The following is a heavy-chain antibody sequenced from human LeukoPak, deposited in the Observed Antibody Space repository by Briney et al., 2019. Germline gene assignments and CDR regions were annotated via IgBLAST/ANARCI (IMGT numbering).Heavy chain of an antibody. CDR1: GGTFSSYP. CDR3: ARGSIVGASGAFDI. J-gene: IGHJ3*02. D-gene: IGHD1-26*01. CDR2: IIPSLGAA. Sequence: SVKVSCKASGGTFSSYPVTWVRQAPGQRLEYMGGIIPSLGAANFVQKFQGRVAITTDEATTTVYMELSSLTSGDTAVYYCARGSIVGASGAFDIWGQGTMVIVSS. V-gene: IGHV1-69*16.